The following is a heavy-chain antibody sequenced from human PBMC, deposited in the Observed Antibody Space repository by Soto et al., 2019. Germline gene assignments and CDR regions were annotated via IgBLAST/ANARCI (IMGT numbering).Heavy chain of an antibody. CDR2: ISAYNGNT. Sequence: QVQLVQSGAEVKKPGASVKVSCKASGYTFTSYGISWVRQAPGQGLEWMGWISAYNGNTNYAQRLQGRVTMTTDTSTSTAYMELRSLRSDDTAVYYCASNHDYGDYTDAFDIWGQGTMVTVSS. CDR3: ASNHDYGDYTDAFDI. V-gene: IGHV1-18*01. CDR1: GYTFTSYG. J-gene: IGHJ3*02. D-gene: IGHD4-17*01.